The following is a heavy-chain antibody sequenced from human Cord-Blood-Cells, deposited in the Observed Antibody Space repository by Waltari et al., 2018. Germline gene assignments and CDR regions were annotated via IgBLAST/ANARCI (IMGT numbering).Heavy chain of an antibody. J-gene: IGHJ4*02. V-gene: IGHV3-21*01. CDR3: ARDFRNWGR. CDR2: ISSSSSYL. D-gene: IGHD3-16*01. CDR1: GFTFIRYT. Sequence: EVQLVESGGGLFKPGGSLRLSCAASGFTFIRYTLTWVRQAQGKGLEWVSSISSSSSYLYYADSVKGRFTISRDNAKNSLYLQMNSLRAEDTAVYYCARDFRNWGRWGQGTLVTVSS.